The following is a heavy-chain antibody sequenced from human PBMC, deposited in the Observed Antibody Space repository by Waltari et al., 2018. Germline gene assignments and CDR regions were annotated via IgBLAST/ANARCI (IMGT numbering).Heavy chain of an antibody. J-gene: IGHJ3*02. D-gene: IGHD3-22*01. CDR1: GGTFSSYA. CDR3: ARDGYYYDSSGLDAFDI. Sequence: QVQLVQSGAEVKKPGSSVKVSCKASGGTFSSYAISWVRQAPGQGLEWMGGIIPIFGTANYAQKCQGRVTMTADESTSTAYMELSSLRSEDTAVYYCARDGYYYDSSGLDAFDIWGQGTMVTVSS. V-gene: IGHV1-69*01. CDR2: IIPIFGTA.